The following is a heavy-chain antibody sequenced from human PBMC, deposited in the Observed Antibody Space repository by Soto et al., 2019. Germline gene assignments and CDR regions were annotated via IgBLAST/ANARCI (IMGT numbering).Heavy chain of an antibody. CDR3: AGGIVHYDFWSGLGWFDP. CDR2: ISSSSSYI. Sequence: PGGSLRLSCAASGFTFSSYSMNWVRQAPGKGLEWVSSISSSSSYIYYADSVKGRFTISRDNAKNSLYLQMNSLRAEDTAVYYCAGGIVHYDFWSGLGWFDPWGQGTLVTVSS. CDR1: GFTFSSYS. J-gene: IGHJ5*02. V-gene: IGHV3-21*01. D-gene: IGHD3-3*01.